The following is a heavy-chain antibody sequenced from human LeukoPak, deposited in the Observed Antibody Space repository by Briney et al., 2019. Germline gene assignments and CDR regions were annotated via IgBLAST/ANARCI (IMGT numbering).Heavy chain of an antibody. CDR2: IYYSGRT. D-gene: IGHD2-8*01. CDR1: GGSISSGDYY. J-gene: IGHJ3*02. CDR3: ASHCTNGVCYDAFDI. V-gene: IGHV4-30-4*01. Sequence: SETLSLTCTVSGGSISSGDYYWSWIRQPPGKGLEWIGYIYYSGRTYYNPSLKSRVTISVDTSKNQFSLKLSSVTAADTAVYYCASHCTNGVCYDAFDIWGQGTMVTVSS.